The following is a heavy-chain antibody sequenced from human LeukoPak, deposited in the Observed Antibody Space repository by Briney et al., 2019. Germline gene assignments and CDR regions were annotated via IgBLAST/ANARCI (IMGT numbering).Heavy chain of an antibody. CDR2: ISYDGSNK. Sequence: GRSLRLSCAASGFTFSSYDMHWVRQAPGKGLEWVAVISYDGSNKYYADSVKGRFTISRDNSKNTLYLQMNSLRAEDTAVYYCARQDYGDSAFDIWGQGTMVTVSS. J-gene: IGHJ3*02. CDR3: ARQDYGDSAFDI. D-gene: IGHD4-17*01. V-gene: IGHV3-30*19. CDR1: GFTFSSYD.